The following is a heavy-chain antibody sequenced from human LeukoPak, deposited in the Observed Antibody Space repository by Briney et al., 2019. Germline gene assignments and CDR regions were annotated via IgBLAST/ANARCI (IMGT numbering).Heavy chain of an antibody. CDR3: ARDLVTVTKGFDI. Sequence: SETLSLTCVVSTDSFSSQYWTWIRQPPGKGLEWIGYISYIGSTNYNPSLKSRVTISIDTSKNQFSLKLTSVTAADTAVYYCARDLVTVTKGFDIWGQGTMVSVSS. CDR1: TDSFSSQY. CDR2: ISYIGST. D-gene: IGHD4-17*01. J-gene: IGHJ3*02. V-gene: IGHV4-59*11.